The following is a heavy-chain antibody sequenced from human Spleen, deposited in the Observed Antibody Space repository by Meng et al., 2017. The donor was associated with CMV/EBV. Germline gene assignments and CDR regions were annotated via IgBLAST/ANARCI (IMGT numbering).Heavy chain of an antibody. V-gene: IGHV1-2*02. D-gene: IGHD6-13*01. CDR2: IHPHRGDT. CDR1: GYTFTAHY. Sequence: ASVKVSCKASGYTFTAHYFHWVRQAPGQGLEWMGWIHPHRGDTNYAQQFQGRVTLTRDTSINTGYMELTRLTSDDTAVYYCARGSIAAGGYGMDVWGQGTTVTVSS. CDR3: ARGSIAAGGYGMDV. J-gene: IGHJ6*02.